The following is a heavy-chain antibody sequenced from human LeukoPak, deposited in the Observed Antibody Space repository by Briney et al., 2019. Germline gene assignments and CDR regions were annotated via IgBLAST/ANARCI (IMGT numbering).Heavy chain of an antibody. CDR2: IYYSGST. CDR1: GGSISSSSYY. J-gene: IGHJ5*02. V-gene: IGHV4-39*07. CDR3: ARSQALFDP. Sequence: SETLSLTCTVSGGSISSSSYYWGWIRQPPGKGLEWIGSIYYSGSTYYNPSLKSRVTISVDTSKNQFSLKLSSVTAADTAVYYCARSQALFDPWGQGTLVTVSS.